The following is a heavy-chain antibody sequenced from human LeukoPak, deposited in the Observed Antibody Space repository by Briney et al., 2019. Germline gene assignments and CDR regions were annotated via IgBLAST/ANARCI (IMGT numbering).Heavy chain of an antibody. CDR1: GFTFSSYA. D-gene: IGHD2-15*01. CDR2: ISGSGGST. CDR3: AKTFRYCSSGSCYSHLYYFDY. Sequence: PGGSLRLSRAASGFTFSSYAMSWVRQAPGKGLEWVSAISGSGGSTYYADSVKGRFTISRDNSKNTLYLQMNSLRAEDTAVYYCAKTFRYCSSGSCYSHLYYFDYWGQGTLVTVSS. V-gene: IGHV3-23*01. J-gene: IGHJ4*02.